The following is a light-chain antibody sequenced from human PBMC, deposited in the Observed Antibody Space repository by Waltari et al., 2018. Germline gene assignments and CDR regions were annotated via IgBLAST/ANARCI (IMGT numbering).Light chain of an antibody. CDR3: MQALHTPLT. J-gene: IGKJ4*01. CDR2: LGS. Sequence: DIVMTQSPLSLPVTPGEPASISCRSSQSLLHSNGYNYLDWYLQKTGQSPQLLIYLGSNRASGVPDRFSGSGSGTDFTLKISRVEAEDVGVYYCMQALHTPLTFGGGTKVEIK. CDR1: QSLLHSNGYNY. V-gene: IGKV2-28*01.